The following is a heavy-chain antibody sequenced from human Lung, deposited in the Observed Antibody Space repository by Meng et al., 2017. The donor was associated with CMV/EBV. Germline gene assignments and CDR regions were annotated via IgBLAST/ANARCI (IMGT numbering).Heavy chain of an antibody. J-gene: IGHJ4*02. V-gene: IGHV3-33*06. CDR2: KWYDGSNK. Sequence: SCAASGFTFSSYGMHWVRQAPGKGQEWVAVKWYDGSNKYYADSVKGRFTISRDNSKNTLYLQMNSLRAEVTAVYYCAKYLFDFWSGYVGAFDYWGQGXLVTVSS. CDR1: GFTFSSYG. CDR3: AKYLFDFWSGYVGAFDY. D-gene: IGHD3-3*01.